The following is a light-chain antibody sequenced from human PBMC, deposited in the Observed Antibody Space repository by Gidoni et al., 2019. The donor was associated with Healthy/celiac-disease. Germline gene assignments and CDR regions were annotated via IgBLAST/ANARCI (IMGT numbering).Light chain of an antibody. Sequence: EIVSTQSPGTLSLSPGERATLSCRASQSVSSSYLAWYQQKPGQAPRLLIYGASSRATGIPDRFSGSGSGTDFTLTISRLEPEDFAVYYCQQYGSSLLFTFDPGTKVDIK. V-gene: IGKV3-20*01. CDR1: QSVSSSY. J-gene: IGKJ3*01. CDR2: GAS. CDR3: QQYGSSLLFT.